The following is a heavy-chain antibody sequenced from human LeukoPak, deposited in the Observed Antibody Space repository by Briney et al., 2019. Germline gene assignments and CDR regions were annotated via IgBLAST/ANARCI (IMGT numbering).Heavy chain of an antibody. Sequence: GGSLRLSCAASGFTFSYYGMHWVRQAPGKGLEWMAVISSDGNTQYYADFVKGRFTISRDNSKNTLFLQMYSLRPEDTAVYYCARGIGNNYWGQGTLVTVSS. CDR2: ISSDGNTQ. J-gene: IGHJ4*02. CDR1: GFTFSYYG. CDR3: ARGIGNNY. V-gene: IGHV3-30*03. D-gene: IGHD2/OR15-2a*01.